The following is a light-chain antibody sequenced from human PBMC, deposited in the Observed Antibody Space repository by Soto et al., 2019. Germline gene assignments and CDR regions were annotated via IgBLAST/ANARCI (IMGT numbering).Light chain of an antibody. Sequence: QSALTQPASVSGSPGQSITISCTGTSSDVGSHNLVSWYQQYPGKAPKLIIYEGTKRPSGVSNRFSGSKSGNTASLTISGLQTEDEADYHCCSYAGSTTWVFGGGTKVTVL. CDR2: EGT. J-gene: IGLJ3*02. V-gene: IGLV2-23*01. CDR1: SSDVGSHNL. CDR3: CSYAGSTTWV.